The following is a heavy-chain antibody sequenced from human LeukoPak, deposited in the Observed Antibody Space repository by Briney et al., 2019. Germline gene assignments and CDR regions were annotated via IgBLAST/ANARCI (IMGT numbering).Heavy chain of an antibody. Sequence: GGSLRLSRAASGFTFSSNAMSWVRQAPGKGLEWVSGISGSGGTTFYADSVKGRFTISRDNSKNTMYLQMNSLRVDDTAVYYCAKTLWEPSRHWGQGTLVTVSS. V-gene: IGHV3-23*01. J-gene: IGHJ4*02. CDR3: AKTLWEPSRH. D-gene: IGHD1-26*01. CDR1: GFTFSSNA. CDR2: ISGSGGTT.